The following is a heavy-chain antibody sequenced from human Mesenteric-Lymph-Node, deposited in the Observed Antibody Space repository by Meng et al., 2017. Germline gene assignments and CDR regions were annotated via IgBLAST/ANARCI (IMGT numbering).Heavy chain of an antibody. CDR1: GGSFSGYY. CDR3: ARISYDYVWGSYYYFDY. Sequence: TLSLTCAVYGGSFSGYYWSWIRQPPGKALEWLALIDWDDDKYYSTSLKTRLTISKDTSKNQVVLTMTNMDPVDTATYYCARISYDYVWGSYYYFDYWGQGTLVTVSS. CDR2: IDWDDDK. V-gene: IGHV2-70*01. D-gene: IGHD3-16*01. J-gene: IGHJ4*02.